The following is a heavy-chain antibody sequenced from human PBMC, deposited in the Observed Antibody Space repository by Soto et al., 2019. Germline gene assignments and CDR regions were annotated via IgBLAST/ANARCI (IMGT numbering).Heavy chain of an antibody. Sequence: ASVKVSCKASGYTFTSYYMHWVRQAPGQGLEWMGIINPSGGSTRYAQKFQGRVTMNRDTSTSTVYMELSSLRSEDTAVYYCARGLIYDSSGYYFDYWGQGTLVTVSS. CDR3: ARGLIYDSSGYYFDY. V-gene: IGHV1-46*01. CDR1: GYTFTSYY. J-gene: IGHJ4*02. CDR2: INPSGGST. D-gene: IGHD3-22*01.